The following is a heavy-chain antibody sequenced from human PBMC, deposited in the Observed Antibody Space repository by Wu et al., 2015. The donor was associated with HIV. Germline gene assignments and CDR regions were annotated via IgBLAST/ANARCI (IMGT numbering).Heavy chain of an antibody. CDR2: IIPIFGTA. CDR1: GGTFSSYA. J-gene: IGHJ6*02. CDR3: ARGTYYGSGSYYKYYYGMDV. V-gene: IGHV1-69*05. D-gene: IGHD3-10*01. Sequence: QVQLVQSGAEVKKPGSSVKVSCKASGGTFSSYAISWVRQAPGQGLEWMGGIIPIFGTANYAQKFQGRVTITTDESTSTAYMELSSLRSEDTAVYYCARGTYYGSGSYYKYYYGMDVWGQGTTVTVSS.